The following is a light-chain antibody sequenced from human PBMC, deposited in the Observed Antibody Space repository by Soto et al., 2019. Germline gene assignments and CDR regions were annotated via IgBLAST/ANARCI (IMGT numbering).Light chain of an antibody. Sequence: QSVLTQPPSTSGTTGQRVTISCSGCSSNIGSNHVYWYQQFPGMAPKLLMYRSDQQPTGVPDRFSGSKSGTSASLAISGLRSDDEAYYYCSARDDSLSGVVFGGGTKLTVL. CDR1: SSNIGSNH. CDR3: SARDDSLSGVV. CDR2: RSD. J-gene: IGLJ2*01. V-gene: IGLV1-47*01.